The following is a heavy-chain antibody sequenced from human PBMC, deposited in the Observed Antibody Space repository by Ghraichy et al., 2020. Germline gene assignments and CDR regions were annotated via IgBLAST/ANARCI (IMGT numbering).Heavy chain of an antibody. D-gene: IGHD4-23*01. CDR3: ARDPVSGRLRWIIHNWFDP. CDR1: GDSVSSNSAA. CDR2: TYYRSKWYN. V-gene: IGHV6-1*01. Sequence: SQTLSLTCAISGDSVSSNSAAWNWIRQSPSRGLEWLGRTYYRSKWYNDYAVSVKSRITINPDTSKNQFSLQLNSVTPEDTAVYYCARDPVSGRLRWIIHNWFDPWGQGTLVTVSS. J-gene: IGHJ5*02.